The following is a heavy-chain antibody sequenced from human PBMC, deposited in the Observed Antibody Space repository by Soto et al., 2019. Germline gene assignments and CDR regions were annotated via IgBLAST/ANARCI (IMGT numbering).Heavy chain of an antibody. J-gene: IGHJ2*01. D-gene: IGHD2-2*01. CDR1: GGSISSSNW. CDR2: IYHSGST. Sequence: QVQLQESGPGLVKPSGTLSLTCAVSGGSISSSNWWGWVRQPPGKGLEWIGEIYHSGSTNYNPSLKSRVTISVDKSKNQFSLKLSSVTAADTAVYYCARVVVPAAMSSWYFDLWGRGTLVTVSS. V-gene: IGHV4-4*02. CDR3: ARVVVPAAMSSWYFDL.